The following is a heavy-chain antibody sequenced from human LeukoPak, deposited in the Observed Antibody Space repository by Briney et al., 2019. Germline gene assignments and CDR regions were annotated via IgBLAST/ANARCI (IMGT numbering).Heavy chain of an antibody. CDR3: ARTEFYDFWSGYPTAFDY. J-gene: IGHJ4*02. Sequence: SETLSLTCTVSGDSITSFYWTWIRQHPGKGLEWIGYIYYRGSTNYNPSLRSRVTISIDTSRNQFSLNLTSVTAADTAMYYCARTEFYDFWSGYPTAFDYWGQGILVAVS. D-gene: IGHD3-3*01. CDR2: IYYRGST. CDR1: GDSITSFY. V-gene: IGHV4-59*08.